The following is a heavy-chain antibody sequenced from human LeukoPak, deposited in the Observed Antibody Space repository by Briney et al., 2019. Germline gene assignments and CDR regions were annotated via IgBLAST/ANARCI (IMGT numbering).Heavy chain of an antibody. CDR3: ARDPDSGPDL. V-gene: IGHV1-2*02. Sequence: GASVKVSCKASGYNFAHYHTHWVRQAPGQGLAWMGSLNPNTGDTLLAQKFQGRVTMTRDTSITVGYMELSSLTFDDTGVYYCARDPDSGPDLWGQGTLVTVAS. D-gene: IGHD2-15*01. CDR2: LNPNTGDT. J-gene: IGHJ4*02. CDR1: GYNFAHYH.